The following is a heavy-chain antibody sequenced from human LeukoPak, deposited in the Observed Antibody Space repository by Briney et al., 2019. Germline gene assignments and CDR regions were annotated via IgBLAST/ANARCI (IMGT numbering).Heavy chain of an antibody. D-gene: IGHD4-23*01. V-gene: IGHV4-61*01. CDR3: ARALRGNFHDS. CDR2: IYYSGRT. J-gene: IGHJ4*02. Sequence: AETLSLTCTVSGGSVSSDSSYWSWIRQPPGKGLEWIGYIYYSGRTNYNPSLKSRVTISVDTSKNQFSLKLSSVTAADTAVYYCARALRGNFHDSWGQGTLVTVPS. CDR1: GGSVSSDSSY.